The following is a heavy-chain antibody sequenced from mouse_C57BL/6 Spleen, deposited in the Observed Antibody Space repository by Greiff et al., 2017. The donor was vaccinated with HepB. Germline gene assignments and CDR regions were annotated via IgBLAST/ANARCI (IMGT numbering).Heavy chain of an antibody. CDR3: ARGDSWYFDV. CDR2: IWSGGST. Sequence: VKLQESGPGLVQPSQSLSITCTVSGFSLTSYGVHWVRQSPGKGLEWLGVIWSGGSTDYNAAFISRLSISKDNSKSQVFFKMNSLQADDTAIYYCARGDSWYFDVWGTGTTVTVSS. V-gene: IGHV2-2*01. CDR1: GFSLTSYG. J-gene: IGHJ1*03.